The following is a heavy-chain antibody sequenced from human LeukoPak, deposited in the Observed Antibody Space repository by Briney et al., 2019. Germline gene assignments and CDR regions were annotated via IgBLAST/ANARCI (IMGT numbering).Heavy chain of an antibody. CDR2: TGASGGST. J-gene: IGHJ3*02. V-gene: IGHV3-23*01. Sequence: GGSLRLSCAASRLTFSRYAMSWVRQAPGKGLEWVSVTGASGGSTYYADYVKGRFNISRDNSKNTLYLQMTSLRPEDTAVYYCAKDFGPRVDAFDIWGQGTMVTVSS. CDR3: AKDFGPRVDAFDI. D-gene: IGHD3-10*01. CDR1: RLTFSRYA.